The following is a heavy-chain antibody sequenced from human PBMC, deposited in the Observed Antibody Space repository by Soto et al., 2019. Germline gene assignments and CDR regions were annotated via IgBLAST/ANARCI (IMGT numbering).Heavy chain of an antibody. CDR1: GGSISSDIYY. J-gene: IGHJ3*02. Sequence: PSETLSLTCTVSGGSISSDIYYWGWIRQPPGKGLEWIGTIYYSGNTYYNPSLRSRVTISVDTSKNQFSLRLTSVTAADTAVYYCAKHTDFGSGSSWLGSDNMDTDAFDIWGQGTMVTVPS. CDR3: AKHTDFGSGSSWLGSDNMDTDAFDI. D-gene: IGHD3-10*01. CDR2: IYYSGNT. V-gene: IGHV4-39*01.